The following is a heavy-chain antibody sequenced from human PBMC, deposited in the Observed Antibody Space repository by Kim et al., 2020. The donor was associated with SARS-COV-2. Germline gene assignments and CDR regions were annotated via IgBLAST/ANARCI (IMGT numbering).Heavy chain of an antibody. V-gene: IGHV7-4-1*01. D-gene: IGHD3-9*01. CDR3: ARAVTRDFDWYFDF. Sequence: YAQAFRGRFVFSVDASVRAAYLQIDNLKAEDTAVYYCARAVTRDFDWYFDFWGQGTLVTVSS. J-gene: IGHJ4*02.